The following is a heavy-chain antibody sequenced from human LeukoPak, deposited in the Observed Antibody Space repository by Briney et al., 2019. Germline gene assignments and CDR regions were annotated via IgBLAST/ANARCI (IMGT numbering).Heavy chain of an antibody. CDR1: GGSISNSY. V-gene: IGHV4-59*01. Sequence: SETLSLTCTVSGGSISNSYWSWIRQPPGKGLEWIGFFHDSESTNYNPSLKSRVSISLDTSKNQVSLWLSSVTAADMAVYYRARGDASGRPGIGFDFWGQGTLVTVSS. CDR3: ARGDASGRPGIGFDF. J-gene: IGHJ4*02. D-gene: IGHD1-26*01. CDR2: FHDSEST.